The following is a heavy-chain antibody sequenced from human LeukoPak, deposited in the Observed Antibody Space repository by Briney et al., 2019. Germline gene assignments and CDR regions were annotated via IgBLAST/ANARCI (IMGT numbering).Heavy chain of an antibody. CDR1: GYSISSGYY. V-gene: IGHV4-38-2*02. J-gene: IGHJ4*02. CDR3: ASDGYSSGWTGDY. D-gene: IGHD6-19*01. Sequence: PSETLSLTCTVSGYSISSGYYWGWIRQPPGKGLEWIGSIYHSGSTYYNPSLKSRVTISVDTSKNQFSLKLSSVTAADTAVYYCASDGYSSGWTGDYWGQGTLVTVSS. CDR2: IYHSGST.